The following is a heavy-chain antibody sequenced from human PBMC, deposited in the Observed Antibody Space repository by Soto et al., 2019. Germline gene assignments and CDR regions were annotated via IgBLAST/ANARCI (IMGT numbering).Heavy chain of an antibody. D-gene: IGHD6-25*01. CDR3: VRDRPSAAPFFDL. CDR2: ISTSNGNT. CDR1: GYAFNTYG. V-gene: IGHV1-18*01. J-gene: IGHJ4*02. Sequence: QVQLIQSGAEVKRPGASLKVSCRASGYAFNTYGVSWVRQAPGQGLEWVGWISTSNGNTNFAQNFQGRVTLTTDPSTSTAYMELRSLTSDDTAVYYCVRDRPSAAPFFDLWGQGTLVTVSS.